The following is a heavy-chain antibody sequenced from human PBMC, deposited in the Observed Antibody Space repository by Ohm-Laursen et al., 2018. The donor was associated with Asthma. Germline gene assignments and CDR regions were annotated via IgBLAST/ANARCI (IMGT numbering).Heavy chain of an antibody. Sequence: SLRLSCTASGFTFSSYGMHWVRQAPGKGLEWVAVISYDGSNKYYADSVKGRFTISRDNSKNTLYLQMNSLRAEDTAVYYCARGRVGYCSGGSCYSNWFDPWDQGTLVTVSS. CDR2: ISYDGSNK. D-gene: IGHD2-15*01. V-gene: IGHV3-30*03. CDR1: GFTFSSYG. J-gene: IGHJ5*02. CDR3: ARGRVGYCSGGSCYSNWFDP.